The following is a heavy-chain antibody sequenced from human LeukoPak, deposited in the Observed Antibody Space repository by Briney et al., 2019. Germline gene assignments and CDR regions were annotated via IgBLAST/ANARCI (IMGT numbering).Heavy chain of an antibody. V-gene: IGHV4-39*01. CDR2: IYYSGST. Sequence: PSETLSLTCTVSGGSISSGSYYWGWIRQPPGKGLEWIGSIYYSGSTYYNPSLKSRVTISVDTSKNQFSLKLSSVTAADTAVYYCARQGLPPKYIVVVTGGMDVWGQGTTVTVSS. CDR3: ARQGLPPKYIVVVTGGMDV. CDR1: GGSISSGSYY. J-gene: IGHJ6*02. D-gene: IGHD2-21*02.